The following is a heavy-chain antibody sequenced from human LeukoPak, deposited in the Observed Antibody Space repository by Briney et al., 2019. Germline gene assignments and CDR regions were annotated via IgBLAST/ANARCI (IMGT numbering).Heavy chain of an antibody. J-gene: IGHJ4*02. V-gene: IGHV4-34*01. CDR1: GGSFSGYY. D-gene: IGHD6-19*01. CDR2: INHSGST. CDR3: AKTDLYYHPLVIAVAGLDRVAAFDY. Sequence: SETLSLTCAVYGGSFSGYYWSWIRQPPGKGLEWIGEINHSGSTNYNPSLKSRVTISVDTSKNQFSLKLSSVTAADTAVYYCAKTDLYYHPLVIAVAGLDRVAAFDYWGQGTLVTVSS.